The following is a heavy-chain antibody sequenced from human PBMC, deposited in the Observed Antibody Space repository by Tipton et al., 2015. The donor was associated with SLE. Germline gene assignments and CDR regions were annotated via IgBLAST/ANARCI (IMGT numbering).Heavy chain of an antibody. D-gene: IGHD2-8*02. J-gene: IGHJ5*02. CDR3: ARLGYCTGDTVCFTGIDQ. CDR1: GDSISSGGYY. Sequence: TLSLTCTVSGDSISSGGYYWTWIRQHPGKGLEWIGYIYYNGNTYYNPSLESRLDISVDTSGRPFFLRLSSMTAADTAVYYCARLGYCTGDTVCFTGIDQWGQGTLVTVSS. V-gene: IGHV4-31*03. CDR2: IYYNGNT.